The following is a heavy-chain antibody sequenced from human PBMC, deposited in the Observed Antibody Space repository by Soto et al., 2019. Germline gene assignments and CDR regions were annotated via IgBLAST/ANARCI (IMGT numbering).Heavy chain of an antibody. Sequence: QAGGSLRLSCAASGFTFSSYGMHWVRQAPGKGLEWVAVIWYDGSNKYYADSVKGRFTISRDNSRNTLYLQMNSLRAEDTAVYYCARERHRFLEWLSTIYYYGMDVWGQGTTVTVSS. CDR1: GFTFSSYG. CDR2: IWYDGSNK. CDR3: ARERHRFLEWLSTIYYYGMDV. V-gene: IGHV3-33*01. J-gene: IGHJ6*02. D-gene: IGHD3-3*01.